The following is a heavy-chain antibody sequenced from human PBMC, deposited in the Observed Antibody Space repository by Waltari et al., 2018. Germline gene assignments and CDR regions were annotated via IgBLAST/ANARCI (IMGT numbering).Heavy chain of an antibody. CDR3: ARLKMALGSLGGGMDV. J-gene: IGHJ6*02. CDR1: GGSISSSSYY. Sequence: QLQLQESGPGLVKPSETLSLTCTVSGGSISSSSYYWGWIRQPPGKGLEWIGWIYYRGSTYYTPSLKRRVTISVDTSKNQCSLKLSAVTAADTAVYYCARLKMALGSLGGGMDVWGQGTTVTVSS. CDR2: IYYRGST. V-gene: IGHV4-39*07. D-gene: IGHD3-16*01.